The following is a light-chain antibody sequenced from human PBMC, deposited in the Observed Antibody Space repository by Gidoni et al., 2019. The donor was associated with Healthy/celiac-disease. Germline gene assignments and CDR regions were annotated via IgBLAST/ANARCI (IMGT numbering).Light chain of an antibody. CDR3: QQLNSYPPIT. CDR1: QGISSY. V-gene: IGKV1-9*01. J-gene: IGKJ3*01. CDR2: AAS. Sequence: DIQLTQSPSFLSASVGDRVTIPCRASQGISSYLAWYQQKPGKAPKLLSYAASTLQSGVPSRFSGSGSGTEFTLTISSLQPEDFATYYCQQLNSYPPITFGPGTKVDIK.